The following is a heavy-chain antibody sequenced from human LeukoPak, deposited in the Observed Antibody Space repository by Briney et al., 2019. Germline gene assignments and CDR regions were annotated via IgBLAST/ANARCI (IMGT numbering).Heavy chain of an antibody. CDR2: INPSGGST. V-gene: IGHV1-46*01. Sequence: ASVKVSCKASGYTFTSYYMHWVRQAPGQGLEWMGIINPSGGSTSYAQKFQGRVTMTRDTSTSTVYMELSSLRSEDTAVYYCARGSPLIAAAGTLFDYWGQGTLVTVSS. D-gene: IGHD6-13*01. J-gene: IGHJ4*02. CDR1: GYTFTSYY. CDR3: ARGSPLIAAAGTLFDY.